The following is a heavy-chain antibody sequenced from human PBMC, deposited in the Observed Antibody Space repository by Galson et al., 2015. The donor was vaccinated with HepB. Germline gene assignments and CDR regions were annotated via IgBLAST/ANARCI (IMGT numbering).Heavy chain of an antibody. V-gene: IGHV3-33*01. D-gene: IGHD3-3*01. CDR1: GFTFSSYG. Sequence: SLRLSCAASGFTFSSYGMHWVRQAPGKGLEWVAVIWYDGSNKYYADSVKGRFTISRDNSKNTLYLQMNSLRAENTAVYYCARARRYDFWSGYEYYYYYYMDVWGKGTTVTVSS. CDR3: ARARRYDFWSGYEYYYYYYMDV. CDR2: IWYDGSNK. J-gene: IGHJ6*03.